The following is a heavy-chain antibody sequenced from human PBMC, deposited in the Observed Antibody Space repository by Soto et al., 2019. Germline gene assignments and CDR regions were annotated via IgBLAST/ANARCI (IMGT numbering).Heavy chain of an antibody. V-gene: IGHV5-51*01. J-gene: IGHJ4*02. D-gene: IGHD6-13*01. Sequence: PGETLKISCKGSGYSFTSYWIGWVRQMPGKSLEWMGILYPGDSDTRYSPSFQGHVTISADKSISTASLQWSSLKASDTAMYYCAIRGYGGPGPHPPDYWGQGTLVTVSS. CDR3: AIRGYGGPGPHPPDY. CDR2: LYPGDSDT. CDR1: GYSFTSYW.